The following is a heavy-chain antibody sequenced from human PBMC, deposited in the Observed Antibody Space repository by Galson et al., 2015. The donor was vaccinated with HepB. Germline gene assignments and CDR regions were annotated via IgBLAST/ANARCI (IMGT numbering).Heavy chain of an antibody. V-gene: IGHV3-30-3*01. CDR2: IMSDGNNE. CDR3: ARDMISGYYHGAFDY. D-gene: IGHD3-16*01. J-gene: IGHJ4*02. Sequence: SLRLSCAASGFTFSSYAMHWVRQAPGKGLQWVAVIMSDGNNEYYSDSVKGRFTISRDNSKNTLYLQMNSLRTEDTAVYYCARDMISGYYHGAFDYWGQGTLVTVSS. CDR1: GFTFSSYA.